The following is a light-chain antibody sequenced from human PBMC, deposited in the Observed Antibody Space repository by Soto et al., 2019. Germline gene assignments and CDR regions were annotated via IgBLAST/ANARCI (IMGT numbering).Light chain of an antibody. CDR3: EQSSRGART. CDR1: QSIALS. CDR2: VAF. V-gene: IGKV1-39*01. J-gene: IGKJ5*01. Sequence: EGKRVDISGLASQSIALSVNWYQQKPGKAPKLLIYVAFTLESGVPSRFCGSGYGTDVTGIRCRHHRGDSVPYYWEQSSRGARTFGLGTRLEIK.